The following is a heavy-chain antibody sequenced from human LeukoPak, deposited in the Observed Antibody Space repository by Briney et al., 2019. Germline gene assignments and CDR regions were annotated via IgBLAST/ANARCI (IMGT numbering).Heavy chain of an antibody. V-gene: IGHV3-30*19. J-gene: IGHJ4*02. CDR2: ISYDGSNK. CDR1: GFTFSSYG. Sequence: GGPLRLSCAASGFTFSSYGMHWVRQAPGKGLEWVAVISYDGSNKYYADSVKRRFTISRDNSKNTLYLQMNSMRAEDTAVYYCARDGLVYSYEPGGSAYWGQGTLVTVSS. D-gene: IGHD5-18*01. CDR3: ARDGLVYSYEPGGSAY.